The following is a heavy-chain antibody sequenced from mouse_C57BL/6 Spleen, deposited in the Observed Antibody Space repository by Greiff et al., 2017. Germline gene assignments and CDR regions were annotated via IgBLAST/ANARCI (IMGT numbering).Heavy chain of an antibody. J-gene: IGHJ1*03. D-gene: IGHD4-1*01. CDR3: ARDTGSWDRTWYFDV. V-gene: IGHV5-4*01. CDR1: GFTFSSYA. CDR2: IIDDGSYT. Sequence: EVKVVESGGGLVKPSGSLTLSCAASGFTFSSYALSCFRQTPEKRLLWVATIIDDGSYTYYPSYVKVRFTISRDNAKNNLYLQMSHLKSEDTAMYYCARDTGSWDRTWYFDVWGTGTTVTVSS.